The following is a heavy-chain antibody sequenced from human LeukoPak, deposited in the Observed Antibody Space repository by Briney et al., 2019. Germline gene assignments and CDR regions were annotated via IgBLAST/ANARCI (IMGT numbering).Heavy chain of an antibody. J-gene: IGHJ4*02. D-gene: IGHD3-22*01. CDR1: GGSFSGYY. CDR3: AGYYYDSSGYYTFDY. V-gene: IGHV4-34*01. Sequence: TSETLSLTCAVYGGSFSGYYWNWIRQPPGKGLEWIGEINHSGSTNYNPSLKSRATISVDTSKNQFSLKLSSVTAADTAVYYCAGYYYDSSGYYTFDYWGQGTLVTVSS. CDR2: INHSGST.